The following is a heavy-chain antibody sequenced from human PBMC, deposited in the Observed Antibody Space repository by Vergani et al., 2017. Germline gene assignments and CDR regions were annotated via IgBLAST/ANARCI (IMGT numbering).Heavy chain of an antibody. V-gene: IGHV4-59*01. D-gene: IGHD2-2*01. CDR2: IYYSGST. J-gene: IGHJ4*02. CDR3: ARGGYQLPDLNY. CDR1: GGSISSYY. Sequence: QVQLQESGPGLVKPSETLSLTCTVSGGSISSYYWSWIRQPPGKGLEWIGYIYYSGSTNYNPSLKSQVTISVDTSKNQFSLKLSSVTAADTAVYYCARGGYQLPDLNYWGQGTLVTVSS.